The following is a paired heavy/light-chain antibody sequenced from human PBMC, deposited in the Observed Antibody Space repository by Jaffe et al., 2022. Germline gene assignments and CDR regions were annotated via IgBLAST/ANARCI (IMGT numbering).Heavy chain of an antibody. CDR2: ISWNSATI. CDR3: AKEGHSSSGDWYFDL. CDR1: GFTFDDYA. D-gene: IGHD6-6*01. V-gene: IGHV3-9*01. J-gene: IGHJ2*01. Sequence: EVQLVESGGGLVQPGRSLRLSCAASGFTFDDYAMHWVRQGPGTGLEWVSVISWNSATIHYADSVKGRFTISRDNAKNSLYLQMNSLRAEDTAMYYCAKEGHSSSGDWYFDLWGRGTLVTVSS.
Light chain of an antibody. Sequence: DIQMTQSPSSLSASVGDRVTITCRASQSISSYLNWYQQKPGKAPKLLIYAASSLQSGVPSRFSGSGSGTDFTLTISSLQPEDFATYYCEQSYITPFTFGPGTNVDIK. CDR2: AAS. CDR3: EQSYITPFT. V-gene: IGKV1-39*01. J-gene: IGKJ3*01. CDR1: QSISSY.